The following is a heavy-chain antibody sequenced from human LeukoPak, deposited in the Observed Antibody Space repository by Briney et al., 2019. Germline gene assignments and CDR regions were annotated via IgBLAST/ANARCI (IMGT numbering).Heavy chain of an antibody. CDR2: IDWDDDK. CDR1: GFSLSTSGMC. Sequence: SGPALVKPTQTLTLTCTFSGFSLSTSGMCVSWIRQPPGKALEWLARIDWDDDKYYSTSLKTRLTISKDTSKNQVVLTMTNMDPVDTATYYCARIRAYYDSSGYLFDYWGQGTLVTVSS. CDR3: ARIRAYYDSSGYLFDY. J-gene: IGHJ4*02. V-gene: IGHV2-70*11. D-gene: IGHD3-22*01.